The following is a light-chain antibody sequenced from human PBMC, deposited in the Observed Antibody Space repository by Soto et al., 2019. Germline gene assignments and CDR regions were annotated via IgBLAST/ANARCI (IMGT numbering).Light chain of an antibody. J-gene: IGKJ2*01. CDR2: AAS. V-gene: IGKV1-6*01. CDR3: LEDYRYPRT. Sequence: AIQMTQSPSSLSASVGDRVTITCRASQGIRNDLGWYQQKPGTAPKLLIYAASNLQSGVPSRFSASGSGTDFTLTISTLQPEDFATYYGLEDYRYPRTFGQGTKLEMK. CDR1: QGIRND.